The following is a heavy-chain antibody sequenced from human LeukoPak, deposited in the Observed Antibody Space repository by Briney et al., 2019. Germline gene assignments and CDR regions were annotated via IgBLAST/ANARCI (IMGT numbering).Heavy chain of an antibody. J-gene: IGHJ6*03. V-gene: IGHV3-30*02. Sequence: PGGSLRLSCAASGFTFSSYGMHWVRQAPGKGLEWVAFIRYDGSNKYYADSVKGRFTISRDNSKNTLYLQMNSLRAEDTAVYYCAKDGITMVRGDYYYMDVWGKGTTVTISS. CDR2: IRYDGSNK. CDR3: AKDGITMVRGDYYYMDV. CDR1: GFTFSSYG. D-gene: IGHD3-10*01.